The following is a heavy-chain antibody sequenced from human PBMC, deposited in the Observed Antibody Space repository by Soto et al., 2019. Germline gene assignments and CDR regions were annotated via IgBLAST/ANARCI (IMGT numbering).Heavy chain of an antibody. CDR1: GFAFNTYG. Sequence: QDHLVESGGGVVQPGTSLRLSCAASGFAFNTYGMHWVRQAPGKGLEWVAVISYDGSDKFYADSVKGRFTISRDNSKNALYLQMSSLRPEDTAIYYCAKSPKFYCCSPNCYKYYFDYWGQGTLVTVSS. CDR3: AKSPKFYCCSPNCYKYYFDY. V-gene: IGHV3-30*18. D-gene: IGHD2-2*02. CDR2: ISYDGSDK. J-gene: IGHJ4*02.